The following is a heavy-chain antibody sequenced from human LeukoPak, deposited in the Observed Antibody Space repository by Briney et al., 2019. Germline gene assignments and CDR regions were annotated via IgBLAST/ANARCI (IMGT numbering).Heavy chain of an antibody. CDR2: TSYNGNT. D-gene: IGHD6-19*01. V-gene: IGHV1-18*04. CDR3: ARHSGSGWQALGY. CDR1: GYTFSNYG. Sequence: ASVKVSCKASGYTFSNYGISWVRQAPGLGLEWMGWTSYNGNTNYAQKFQGRGTMTTDTSTTTAYMELRSLESDDTAVYYCARHSGSGWQALGYWGQGTLVTVSS. J-gene: IGHJ4*02.